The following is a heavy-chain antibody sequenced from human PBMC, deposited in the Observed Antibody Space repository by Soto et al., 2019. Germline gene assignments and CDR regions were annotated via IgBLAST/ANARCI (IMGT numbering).Heavy chain of an antibody. D-gene: IGHD2-2*01. CDR2: INAGDGNT. CDR3: ARSGSCTSTSCYGGFDI. CDR1: GYTFTNYA. J-gene: IGHJ3*02. V-gene: IGHV1-3*01. Sequence: QVQLVQSEAEVKKPGASVKVSCKTSGYTFTNYAIHWVRQAPGQRLEWMGWINAGDGNTKYSQKFQGRVTITRDTSASTAYMELSSLRSEDAAVYYCARSGSCTSTSCYGGFDIWGQGTMVTVSS.